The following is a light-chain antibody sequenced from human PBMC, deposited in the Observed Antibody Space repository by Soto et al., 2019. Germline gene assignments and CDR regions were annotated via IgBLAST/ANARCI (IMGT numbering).Light chain of an antibody. Sequence: QSVLTQPPSASGTPGQRVTISCSGSYSNVETNYVYWYQQVPGTAPKLLIYTNDQRPSGVPDRFSASKSGTSASLAISGLRSEDEADYFCSATDDSLGGPVFGGGTK. J-gene: IGLJ2*01. CDR1: YSNVETNY. CDR3: SATDDSLGGPV. CDR2: TND. V-gene: IGLV1-47*02.